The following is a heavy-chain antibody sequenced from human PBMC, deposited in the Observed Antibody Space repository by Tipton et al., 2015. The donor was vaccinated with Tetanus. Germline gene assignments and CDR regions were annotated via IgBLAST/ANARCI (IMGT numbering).Heavy chain of an antibody. CDR3: ARGGYCSGGSCYSV. D-gene: IGHD2-15*01. J-gene: IGHJ4*02. CDR1: GFTVRDFY. Sequence: AVSGFTVRDFYMSWVRQAPGKGLEWVSIIYSGGSTYYADSVKGRFTISRDNSKNTVFLQMNSLRVEDTAVYYCARGGYCSGGSCYSVWGQGTLVTVSS. CDR2: IYSGGST. V-gene: IGHV3-66*01.